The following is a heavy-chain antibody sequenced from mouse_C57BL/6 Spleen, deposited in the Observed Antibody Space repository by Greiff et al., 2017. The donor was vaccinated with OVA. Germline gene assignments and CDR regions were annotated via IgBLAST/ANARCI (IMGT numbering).Heavy chain of an antibody. CDR1: GYTFTDYY. Sequence: VQLQQSGPELVKPGASVKISCKASGYTFTDYYMNWVKQSHGKSLEWIGDINPNNGGTSYNQKFKGKATLTVDKSSSTAYMELRSLTSEDSAVYYCARALSMVTTHYWYFDVWGTGTTVTVSS. D-gene: IGHD2-2*01. J-gene: IGHJ1*03. V-gene: IGHV1-26*01. CDR2: INPNNGGT. CDR3: ARALSMVTTHYWYFDV.